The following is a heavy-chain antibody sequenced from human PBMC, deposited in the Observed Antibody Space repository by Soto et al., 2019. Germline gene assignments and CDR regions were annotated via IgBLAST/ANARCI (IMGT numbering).Heavy chain of an antibody. J-gene: IGHJ3*02. CDR2: IYYSGST. CDR1: GGSVSSGSYY. Sequence: QVQLQESGPGLVKPSVTLSLTCTVSGGSVSSGSYYWSWIRQPPGKGLEWIGYIYYSGSTNYHPPVKSRSTISVDTSKNRFSLKRSSVTAADTAVYYCARGSGPNDAFDIWGQGTMVTVSS. V-gene: IGHV4-61*01. CDR3: ARGSGPNDAFDI. D-gene: IGHD2-15*01.